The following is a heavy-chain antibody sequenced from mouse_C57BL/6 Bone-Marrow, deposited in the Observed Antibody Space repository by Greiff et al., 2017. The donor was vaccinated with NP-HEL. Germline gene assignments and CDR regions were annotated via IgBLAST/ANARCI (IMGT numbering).Heavy chain of an antibody. CDR1: GFPITSGYY. J-gene: IGHJ2*01. Sequence: VHLVESGPGLVKPSQSLFLTCSITGFPITSGYYWIWIRQSPGNPLEWMGYITHSGETFYNPSLQSPISITRETSKNQFFLQLNSVTTEDTAMYNCAGDSSGYGDFDYWGQGTTLTVSS. CDR2: ITHSGET. V-gene: IGHV12-3*01. D-gene: IGHD3-2*02. CDR3: AGDSSGYGDFDY.